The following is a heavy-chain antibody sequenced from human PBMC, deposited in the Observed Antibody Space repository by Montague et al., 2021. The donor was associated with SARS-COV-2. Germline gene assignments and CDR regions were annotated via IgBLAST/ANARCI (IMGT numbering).Heavy chain of an antibody. D-gene: IGHD1-1*01. CDR3: ARHLRVGNRWNGFEADY. J-gene: IGHJ4*02. CDR1: GYSISSTDYY. V-gene: IGHV4-39*01. Sequence: SETLSLTCTVSGYSISSTDYYWAWMRQPPGKGLEWIASILYSGSTYYNPSLKRRATLSVDTSKDLSSLQLNSVAPADTAVYYCARHLRVGNRWNGFEADYWGQGALVSVSS. CDR2: ILYSGST.